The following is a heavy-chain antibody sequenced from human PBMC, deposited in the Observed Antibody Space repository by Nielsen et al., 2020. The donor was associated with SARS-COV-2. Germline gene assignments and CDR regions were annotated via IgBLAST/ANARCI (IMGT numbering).Heavy chain of an antibody. Sequence: GESLKISCAASGFTFSDYYMSWIRQAPGKGLEWVSYISSSGSTIYYADSVKGRFTISRDNAKNSLYLQMNSLRAEDTAVYYCARAPDRYYDFWSGYLDYWGQGTLVTVSS. J-gene: IGHJ4*02. CDR1: GFTFSDYY. D-gene: IGHD3-3*01. CDR2: ISSSGSTI. V-gene: IGHV3-11*04. CDR3: ARAPDRYYDFWSGYLDY.